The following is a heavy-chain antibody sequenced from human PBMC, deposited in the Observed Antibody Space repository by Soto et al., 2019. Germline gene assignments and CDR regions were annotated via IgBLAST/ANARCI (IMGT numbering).Heavy chain of an antibody. CDR1: GGSISSGGYS. D-gene: IGHD3-3*01. Sequence: SETLSLTCAVSGGSISSGGYSWSWIRQPPGKGLEWIGYIYHSGSMYYNPSLKSRVTISVDTSKNQFSLKLTSVTAADTAVYYCARGEWFPRGYGLDVWGRGTTVTVSS. CDR3: ARGEWFPRGYGLDV. J-gene: IGHJ6*02. CDR2: IYHSGSM. V-gene: IGHV4-30-2*01.